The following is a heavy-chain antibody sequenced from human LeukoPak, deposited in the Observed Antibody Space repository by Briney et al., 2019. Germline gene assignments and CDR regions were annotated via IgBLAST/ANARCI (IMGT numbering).Heavy chain of an antibody. CDR2: ISGSGGST. CDR1: GFTFSSYA. V-gene: IGHV3-23*01. CDR3: AKGGDSGSYIPLPVYYFDY. Sequence: GGSLRLSCAASGFTFSSYAMSWVRQAPGKGLEWVSAISGSGGSTYYADSVKGRFTISRDNSKNTLYLQMNSLRAEDTAVYYCAKGGDSGSYIPLPVYYFDYWGQGTLVTVSS. J-gene: IGHJ4*02. D-gene: IGHD1-26*01.